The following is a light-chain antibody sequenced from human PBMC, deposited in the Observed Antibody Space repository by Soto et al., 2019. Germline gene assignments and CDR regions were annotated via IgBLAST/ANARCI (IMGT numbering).Light chain of an antibody. Sequence: DIQITQSPSSLSASVGDRVTITCQASQSISSYLNWYQQNPGKAPKRLIFAASSLQSGVPSRFSGSGSETEFTLTISGLQPGDSATYYCQQYNSYSPTFGQGTKVDI. J-gene: IGKJ1*01. CDR1: QSISSY. V-gene: IGKV1-17*01. CDR3: QQYNSYSPT. CDR2: AAS.